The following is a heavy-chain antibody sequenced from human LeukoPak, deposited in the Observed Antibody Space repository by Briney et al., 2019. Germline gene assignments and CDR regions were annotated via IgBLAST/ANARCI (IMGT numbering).Heavy chain of an antibody. V-gene: IGHV4-59*11. Sequence: PSETLSLTCTVSGGSISSHYRSWIRQPPGKGLEWIGYIYYSGSTNYNPSLKSRVTISVDTSKNQFSLKLSSVTAADTAVYYCAREPYYYDSSGYYPRGDFDYWGQGTLVTVSS. CDR3: AREPYYYDSSGYYPRGDFDY. J-gene: IGHJ4*02. CDR2: IYYSGST. CDR1: GGSISSHY. D-gene: IGHD3-22*01.